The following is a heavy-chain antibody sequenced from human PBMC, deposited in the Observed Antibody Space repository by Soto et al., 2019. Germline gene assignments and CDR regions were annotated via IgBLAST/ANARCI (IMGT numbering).Heavy chain of an antibody. Sequence: QVQLVQSGAEVKKPGASVKVSCKTSGYTFTSSHISWVRQAPGQGLEWMGWLSAYNTNTNYAQKFHGRVTMTTDTLTSTAYMKLRSLRSDDTAVYYCARDTPPTDDWGQVTLVTVSS. CDR3: ARDTPPTDD. V-gene: IGHV1-18*01. J-gene: IGHJ4*02. CDR2: LSAYNTNT. CDR1: GYTFTSSH.